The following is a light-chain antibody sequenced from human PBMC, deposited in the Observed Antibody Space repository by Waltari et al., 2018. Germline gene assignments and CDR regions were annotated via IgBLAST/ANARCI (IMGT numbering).Light chain of an antibody. Sequence: QSALTHPPSVSGSPGQSVTIPCTGSNSDVGAYYRFPWHQQSPGTAPKVVIYEVSNRPSGVPDRFSGSKSGSTASLTISGLQAEDEADYYCASYTPSSALVFGGGTKVTVL. J-gene: IGLJ2*01. CDR2: EVS. V-gene: IGLV2-18*02. CDR3: ASYTPSSALV. CDR1: NSDVGAYYR.